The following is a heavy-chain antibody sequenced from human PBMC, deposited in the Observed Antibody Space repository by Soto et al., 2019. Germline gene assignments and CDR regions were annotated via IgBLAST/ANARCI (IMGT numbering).Heavy chain of an antibody. J-gene: IGHJ4*02. CDR2: INHSGST. CDR3: ARARGYSGYDQYYFDY. D-gene: IGHD5-12*01. Sequence: PSETLSLTCAVYGGSFSGYYWSWIRQPPGEGLEWIGEINHSGSTNYNPSLKGRVTISVDTSKNQFSLKLSSVTAADTAVYYCARARGYSGYDQYYFDYWGQGTLVTVSS. V-gene: IGHV4-34*01. CDR1: GGSFSGYY.